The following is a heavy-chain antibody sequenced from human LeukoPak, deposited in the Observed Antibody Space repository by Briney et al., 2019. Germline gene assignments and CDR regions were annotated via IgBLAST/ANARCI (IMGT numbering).Heavy chain of an antibody. J-gene: IGHJ4*02. CDR2: IRYDGSNK. D-gene: IGHD3-10*01. V-gene: IGHV3-30*02. Sequence: GGSLRLSCEASGFTFSSYGMHWVRQAPGKGLEWVAFIRYDGSNKFYADSVKGRFTISRDNSKNTLYLQMNSLRAEDTAVYYCAKDLDYYGSGSYTFDYWGQGTLVTVSS. CDR1: GFTFSSYG. CDR3: AKDLDYYGSGSYTFDY.